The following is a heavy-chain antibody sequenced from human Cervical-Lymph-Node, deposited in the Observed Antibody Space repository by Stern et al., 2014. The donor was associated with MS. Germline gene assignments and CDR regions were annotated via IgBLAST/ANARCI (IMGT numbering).Heavy chain of an antibody. CDR1: GFTLSYHA. D-gene: IGHD5-12*01. V-gene: IGHV3-30*01. Sequence: VQLEESGGGVVQPGRSLRLSCAASGFTLSYHAMHWVRQAPGKGLEWVAVISYDGSDKNDADSVKGRFTISRDNSRNTLYLQMNSLRVDDTAVYYCARGGAVATSDYYFDYWGQGILVTVSS. CDR2: ISYDGSDK. J-gene: IGHJ4*02. CDR3: ARGGAVATSDYYFDY.